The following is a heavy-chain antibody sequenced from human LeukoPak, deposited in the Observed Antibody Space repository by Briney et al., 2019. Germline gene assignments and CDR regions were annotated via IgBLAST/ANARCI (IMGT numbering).Heavy chain of an antibody. CDR3: ARRGGSNGWGAFDI. CDR1: GFTFRNHA. D-gene: IGHD6-19*01. Sequence: GGSLRLSCVGSGFTFRNHAMNWVRLAPGKGLEWISTSGGGGRDTYYGDSVKGRFTISRDNSKNILYLQMSSLNGADTALYYCARRGGSNGWGAFDIWGQGTMVTVSS. J-gene: IGHJ3*02. CDR2: SGGGGRDT. V-gene: IGHV3-23*01.